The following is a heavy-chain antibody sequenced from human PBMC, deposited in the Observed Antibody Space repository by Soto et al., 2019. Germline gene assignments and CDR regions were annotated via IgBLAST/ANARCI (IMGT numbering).Heavy chain of an antibody. Sequence: QVHLQQSGPGLVNPSETLSLTCTVSGGSMSSYYWTWIRQHAGKGLEWIGRVYSSGGTHYNPSLKSRVTISRDTSKNQFSLRLLSVTDADTAVYYCARGQRFSDWFDPWGQGTLVTVSS. J-gene: IGHJ5*02. V-gene: IGHV4-4*07. CDR3: ARGQRFSDWFDP. CDR1: GGSMSSYY. CDR2: VYSSGGT. D-gene: IGHD3-3*01.